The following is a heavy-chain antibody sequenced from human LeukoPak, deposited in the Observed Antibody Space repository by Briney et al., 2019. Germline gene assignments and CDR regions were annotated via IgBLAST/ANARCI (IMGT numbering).Heavy chain of an antibody. CDR1: GGSISSSNYY. CDR2: NYYSGST. CDR3: ARQRKGTVGATSLDY. Sequence: SETLSLTCTVSGGSISSSNYYWGWIRQPPGKGLEWIGSNYYSGSTYYKPSLKSRVIISVDTSKNQFSLKLSSVTAADTAVYYCARQRKGTVGATSLDYWGQGTLVTVSS. J-gene: IGHJ4*02. V-gene: IGHV4-39*01. D-gene: IGHD1-26*01.